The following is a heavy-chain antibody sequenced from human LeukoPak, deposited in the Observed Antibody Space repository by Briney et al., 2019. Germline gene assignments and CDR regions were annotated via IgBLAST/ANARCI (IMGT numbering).Heavy chain of an antibody. CDR3: ATSPYDILTGYFDY. D-gene: IGHD3-9*01. J-gene: IGHJ4*02. CDR1: GYTFTGYY. V-gene: IGHV1-2*06. CDR2: INPNSGGA. Sequence: PLASVKVSCKASGYTFTGYYMHWVRQAPGQGLEWMGRINPNSGGANYAQKFQGRVTMTRDTSISTAYMELSRLGSDDTAVYYCATSPYDILTGYFDYWGQGTLVTVSS.